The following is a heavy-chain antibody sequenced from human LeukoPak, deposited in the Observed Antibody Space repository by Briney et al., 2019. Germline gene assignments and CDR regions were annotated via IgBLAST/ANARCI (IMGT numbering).Heavy chain of an antibody. V-gene: IGHV3-30*03. Sequence: GGSLRLSCAASGFTFSSYGMHWVRQAPGKGLEWVAVISYDGSNKYYADSVKGRFTISRDNSKNTLYLQMNSLRAEDTAVYYCATGALGSIDYWGQGTLVTVSS. CDR1: GFTFSSYG. CDR2: ISYDGSNK. J-gene: IGHJ4*02. CDR3: ATGALGSIDY. D-gene: IGHD1-26*01.